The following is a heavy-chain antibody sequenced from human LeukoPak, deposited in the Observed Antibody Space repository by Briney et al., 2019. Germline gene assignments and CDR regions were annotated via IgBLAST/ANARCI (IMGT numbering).Heavy chain of an antibody. CDR3: AHRGYSPNGNWFDP. V-gene: IGHV2-5*02. D-gene: IGHD5-18*01. CDR1: GFSLSTSGVG. CDR2: IYWDDDK. Sequence: SGSTLVKPTQTLTLTCTFSGFSLSTSGVGVGWIRQPPGKALEWLALIYWDDDKRYSPSLKSRLTITKDTSKNQVVLTMTNMDPVDTATYYCAHRGYSPNGNWFDPWGQGTLVTVSS. J-gene: IGHJ5*02.